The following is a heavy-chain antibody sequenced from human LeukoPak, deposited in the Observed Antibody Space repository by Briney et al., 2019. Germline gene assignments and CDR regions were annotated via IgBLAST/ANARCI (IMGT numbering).Heavy chain of an antibody. Sequence: SETLSLTCTVSGGSISSSSYYWGWIRQPPGKGLEWIGSIHHSGSTYYNPSLKSRVSMSVDTSKNQFSLKLNSVTAADTAVYFCARRAVGATDYWGQGTLVTVSS. CDR2: IHHSGST. D-gene: IGHD1-26*01. CDR1: GGSISSSSYY. J-gene: IGHJ4*02. CDR3: ARRAVGATDY. V-gene: IGHV4-39*07.